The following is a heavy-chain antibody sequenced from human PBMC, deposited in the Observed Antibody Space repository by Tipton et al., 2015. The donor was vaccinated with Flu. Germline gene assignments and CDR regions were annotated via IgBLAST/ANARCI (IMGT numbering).Heavy chain of an antibody. V-gene: IGHV4-38-2*02. CDR1: GDSVGSDYF. Sequence: TLSLTCSVSGDSVGSDYFWGWIRQPPGKGLEWIGNIHQTGSTYYNPSLKSRVTISLDTSKNQFSLRLNSITAADTAVYFCARGFRYFDYWGQGTLVSVSS. CDR2: IHQTGST. CDR3: ARGFRYFDY. J-gene: IGHJ4*02.